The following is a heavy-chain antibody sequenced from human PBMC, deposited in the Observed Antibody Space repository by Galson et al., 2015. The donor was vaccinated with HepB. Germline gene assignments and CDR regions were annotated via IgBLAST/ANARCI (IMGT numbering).Heavy chain of an antibody. CDR3: ARDRGGRWLQGCEI. CDR1: GFIVSANY. V-gene: IGHV3-66*01. Sequence: SLRLSCAASGFIVSANYMTWVRQAPGKGLEWVSNLYHDDSSYYADSVKGRFAISRDNSKNTLYLQMNSLRVDDTATYYCARDRGGRWLQGCEIWGQGTVVTVSA. CDR2: LYHDDSS. D-gene: IGHD5-24*01. J-gene: IGHJ3*02.